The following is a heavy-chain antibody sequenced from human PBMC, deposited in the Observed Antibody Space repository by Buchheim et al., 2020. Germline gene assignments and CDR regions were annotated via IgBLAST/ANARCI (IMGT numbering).Heavy chain of an antibody. CDR3: ARVGTMVRGVIALGFDP. CDR1: GYTFTSYD. Sequence: QVQLVQSGAEVKKPGASVKVSCKASGYTFTSYDINWVRQATGQGLEWMGWMNPNSGNTGYAQKFQGRVTMTRNTSLRTAYLELSSLRSEDTAVYYCARVGTMVRGVIALGFDPWGQGTL. CDR2: MNPNSGNT. J-gene: IGHJ5*02. V-gene: IGHV1-8*01. D-gene: IGHD3-10*01.